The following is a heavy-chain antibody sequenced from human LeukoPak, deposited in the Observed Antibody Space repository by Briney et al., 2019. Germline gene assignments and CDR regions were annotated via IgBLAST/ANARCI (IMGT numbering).Heavy chain of an antibody. CDR1: GYTFIRYG. D-gene: IGHD1-26*01. CDR2: ISTYNGDT. V-gene: IGHV1-18*01. Sequence: GASVKVSCKASGYTFIRYGISWVRQAPGQGLEWMGWISTYNGDTKYAQKFQGRVTMTTDTSTSVAYMELRSLRSDDTAVYYCARRSMVGPTSRPRPDDAFDIWGQGTMVTVSS. CDR3: ARRSMVGPTSRPRPDDAFDI. J-gene: IGHJ3*02.